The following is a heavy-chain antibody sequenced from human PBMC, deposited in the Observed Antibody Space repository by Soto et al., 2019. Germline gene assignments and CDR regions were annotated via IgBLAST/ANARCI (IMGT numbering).Heavy chain of an antibody. V-gene: IGHV1-69*13. D-gene: IGHD3-22*01. CDR1: GGTFSSYA. CDR2: IIPIFGTA. CDR3: ARDVVDRTYYYDSSGYLPGY. J-gene: IGHJ4*02. Sequence: VASVKVSCKASGGTFSSYAISWVRQAPGQGLEWMGGIIPIFGTANYAQKFQGRVTITADESTSTAYMELSSLRSEDTAVYYCARDVVDRTYYYDSSGYLPGYWGQGTLVTVS.